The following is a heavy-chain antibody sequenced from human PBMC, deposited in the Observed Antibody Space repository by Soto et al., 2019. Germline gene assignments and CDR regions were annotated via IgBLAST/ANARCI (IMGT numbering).Heavy chain of an antibody. CDR1: GFTFSSYD. D-gene: IGHD2-21*01. Sequence: PGGSLRLSCAASGFTFSSYDMHWVRQATGKGLEWVSAIGTAGDTYYPGSVKGRFTISRENAKNSLYLQMNSLRAGDTAVYYCARGLLFADAFDIWGQGTMVTVSS. V-gene: IGHV3-13*01. J-gene: IGHJ3*02. CDR3: ARGLLFADAFDI. CDR2: IGTAGDT.